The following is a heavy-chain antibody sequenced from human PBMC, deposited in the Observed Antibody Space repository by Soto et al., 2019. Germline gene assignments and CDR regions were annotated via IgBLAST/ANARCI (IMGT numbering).Heavy chain of an antibody. V-gene: IGHV4-4*02. D-gene: IGHD4-17*01. CDR2: TSHNGVT. J-gene: IGHJ4*02. CDR1: SGSIDNVYW. Sequence: TSETLSLTCAVSSGSIDNVYWWSWVRQSPGKGLEWIGETSHNGVTNYNPSLEGRATISVDKFKNQFSLDLSSVTAADTAVYYCASPTTVEGNFDYWGRGTLVTVSS. CDR3: ASPTTVEGNFDY.